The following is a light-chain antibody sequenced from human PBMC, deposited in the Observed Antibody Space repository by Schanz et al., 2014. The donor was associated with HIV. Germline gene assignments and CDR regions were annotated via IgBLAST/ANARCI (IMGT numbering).Light chain of an antibody. Sequence: QSALTQPASVSGSPGQSITISCTGTNSDVGSYNLVSWYQQHPGKAPKLMISEVSKRPSGVSNRFSGSKSGNTASLTISGLQAEDEADYYCSSYTSNNTVLFGGGTKLTVL. CDR3: SSYTSNNTVL. CDR2: EVS. J-gene: IGLJ2*01. V-gene: IGLV2-14*02. CDR1: NSDVGSYNL.